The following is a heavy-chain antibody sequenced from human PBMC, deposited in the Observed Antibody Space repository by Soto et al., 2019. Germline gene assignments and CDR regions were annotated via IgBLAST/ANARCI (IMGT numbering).Heavy chain of an antibody. J-gene: IGHJ4*02. V-gene: IGHV1-69*01. CDR1: GGTVSSYA. D-gene: IGHD3-10*01. CDR3: ARDVSSDTTGFRGYDL. Sequence: QLHLVQSGAEVKKAGSSVKVSCKASGGTVSSYAITWVRQAPGKGLEWMGVFIPIFVSAHYAPKFQGRITITADESTSTAYMELSGLTSEDMAIYYCARDVSSDTTGFRGYDLWGQGTQVTVSS. CDR2: FIPIFVSA.